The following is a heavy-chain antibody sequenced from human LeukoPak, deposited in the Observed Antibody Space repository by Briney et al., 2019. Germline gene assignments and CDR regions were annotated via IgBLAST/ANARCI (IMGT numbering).Heavy chain of an antibody. J-gene: IGHJ6*03. CDR2: IYYSGST. V-gene: IGHV4-59*01. CDR3: ARDLTGDDFWGGRAYYYMDV. CDR1: GGSISSYY. D-gene: IGHD3-3*01. Sequence: SETLSLTCTVSGGSISSYYWSWIRQPAGKGLEWIGYIYYSGSTNYNPSLKSRVTISLDTSKNQFSLKLSSVTAADTAVYYCARDLTGDDFWGGRAYYYMDVWGKGTMVTVSS.